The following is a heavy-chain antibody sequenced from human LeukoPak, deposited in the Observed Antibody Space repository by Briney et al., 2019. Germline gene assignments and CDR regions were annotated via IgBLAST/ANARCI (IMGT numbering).Heavy chain of an antibody. Sequence: GGPLSLFCAASGFTFCRYSVLCVRRATRGGVEWVSSISSSSSYIYYADSVKGRFTISRDNAKDSLYLQMNSLRAEDTAVYYCARGSLYSSSWPRWGQGTLVTVSS. CDR3: ARGSLYSSSWPR. CDR1: GFTFCRYS. V-gene: IGHV3-21*01. CDR2: ISSSSSYI. J-gene: IGHJ4*02. D-gene: IGHD6-13*01.